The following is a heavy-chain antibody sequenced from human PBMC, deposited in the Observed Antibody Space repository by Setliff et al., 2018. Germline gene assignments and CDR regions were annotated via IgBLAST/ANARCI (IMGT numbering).Heavy chain of an antibody. CDR2: RYYSGHT. D-gene: IGHD1-26*01. CDR1: GDSISSGTYY. J-gene: IGHJ4*02. Sequence: TSETLSLTCTVSGDSISSGTYYWGWIRQPPGKGLEWIGSRYYSGHTYYNPSLKSRVAMSVDKAKNQFSLNLRSVSAADTAIYYCARSPSSGAYWNPRPFYSDYWARGALVTVSS. CDR3: ARSPSSGAYWNPRPFYSDY. V-gene: IGHV4-39*01.